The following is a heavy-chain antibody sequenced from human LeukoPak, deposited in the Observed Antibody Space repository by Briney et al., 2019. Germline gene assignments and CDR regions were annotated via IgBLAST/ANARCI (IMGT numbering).Heavy chain of an antibody. Sequence: GGSLRLSCAAPGFTFSDAWMNWVRQAPGKGLEWVGRIKRKTEGGATDYAGPVKGRFTISRDDSKNTLFLHVNSLKTEDAAVYYCTTGNFGPYWGQGTLVTVSS. V-gene: IGHV3-15*07. CDR2: IKRKTEGGAT. D-gene: IGHD3-10*01. CDR3: TTGNFGPY. CDR1: GFTFSDAW. J-gene: IGHJ4*02.